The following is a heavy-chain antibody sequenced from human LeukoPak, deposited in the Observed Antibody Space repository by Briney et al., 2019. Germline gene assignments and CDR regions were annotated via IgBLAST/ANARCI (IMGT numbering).Heavy chain of an antibody. CDR2: IIPIFGTA. Sequence: VASVKVSCKASGGTFSSYAISWVRQAPGQGLEWMGGIIPIFGTANYAQKFQSRVTITADESTSTAYMELSSLRSEDTAVYYCARDGNCSGGSCSGLFDYWGQGTLVTVSS. D-gene: IGHD2-15*01. CDR1: GGTFSSYA. CDR3: ARDGNCSGGSCSGLFDY. V-gene: IGHV1-69*13. J-gene: IGHJ4*02.